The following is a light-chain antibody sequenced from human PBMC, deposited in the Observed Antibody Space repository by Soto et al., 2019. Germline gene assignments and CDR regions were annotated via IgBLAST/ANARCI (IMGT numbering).Light chain of an antibody. CDR1: QSISIW. J-gene: IGKJ1*01. Sequence: DIQMTQSPSTLSASVGDRVTITCRASQSISIWLAWYQQKPGKAPNLLIYKASSLESGVPSRFSGSGSGTEFTLTISSLQTDDFAIYYCQQYINRWTFGQGTKVEIK. CDR2: KAS. CDR3: QQYINRWT. V-gene: IGKV1-5*03.